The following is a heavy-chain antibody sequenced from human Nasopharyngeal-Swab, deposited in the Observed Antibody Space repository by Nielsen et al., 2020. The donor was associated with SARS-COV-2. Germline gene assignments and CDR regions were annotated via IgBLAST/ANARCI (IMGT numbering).Heavy chain of an antibody. J-gene: IGHJ5*02. Sequence: ASVKVSCKASGYTFTSYDINWVRQAPGQGLEWMGRINPNSGGTNYAQKFQGRVTMTRDTSISTAYMELSRLRSDDTAVYYCARDSGRIPPWWFDPWGQGTLVTVSS. V-gene: IGHV1-2*06. D-gene: IGHD6-25*01. CDR2: INPNSGGT. CDR1: GYTFTSYD. CDR3: ARDSGRIPPWWFDP.